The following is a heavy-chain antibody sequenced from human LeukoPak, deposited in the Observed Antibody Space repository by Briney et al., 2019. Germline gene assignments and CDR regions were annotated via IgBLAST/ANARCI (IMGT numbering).Heavy chain of an antibody. CDR3: GRDYEERTTDY. Sequence: GGSLRLSCAASGFTFSTYSMTWVRQAPGKGLDWISYISSSSSIINYAESVRGRFTISRDNAKNLLYLQMNSLRAEDTAVYYCGRDYEERTTDYWGQGTLVTVSS. CDR1: GFTFSTYS. V-gene: IGHV3-48*04. J-gene: IGHJ4*02. D-gene: IGHD3-16*01. CDR2: ISSSSSII.